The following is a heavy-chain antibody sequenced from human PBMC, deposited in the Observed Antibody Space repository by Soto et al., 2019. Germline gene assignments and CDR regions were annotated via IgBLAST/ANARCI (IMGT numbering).Heavy chain of an antibody. CDR2: IYYSGST. CDR1: GGSISSSSYY. J-gene: IGHJ5*02. V-gene: IGHV4-39*01. Sequence: SETLSLPCTVSGGSISSSSYYWGWIRQPPGKGLEWIGSIYYSGSTYYNPSLKSRVTISVDTSKNQFSLKLSSVTAADTAVYYCARLAPPLDPWGQGTLVTVSS. CDR3: ARLAPPLDP.